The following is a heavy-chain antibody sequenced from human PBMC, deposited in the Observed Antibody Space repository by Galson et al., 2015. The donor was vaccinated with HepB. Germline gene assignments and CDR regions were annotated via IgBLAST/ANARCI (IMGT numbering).Heavy chain of an antibody. J-gene: IGHJ4*02. D-gene: IGHD3-22*01. CDR2: IIPIFGTA. Sequence: SVKVSCKASGGTFSSYAISWVRQAPGQGLEWMGGIIPIFGTANYAQKFQGRVTITADKSTSTAYMELSSLRSEDTAVYYCARAVFRGTMTLDYWGQGTLVTVSS. CDR3: ARAVFRGTMTLDY. V-gene: IGHV1-69*06. CDR1: GGTFSSYA.